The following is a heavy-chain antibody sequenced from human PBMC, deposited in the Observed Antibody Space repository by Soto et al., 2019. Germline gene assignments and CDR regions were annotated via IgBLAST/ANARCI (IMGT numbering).Heavy chain of an antibody. CDR1: GFTFSSYA. V-gene: IGHV3-23*01. D-gene: IGHD4-17*01. CDR2: IRTSSSDK. J-gene: IGHJ4*02. Sequence: PGGSLRLSCAASGFTFSSYAMNLVRQAPGKGLEWVSTIRTSSSDKYHAASVKGRLTISRDNSKSTVYLHLNSLRAEDTAIYYCAKDPTYDYGYFDSWGQGTLVTVSS. CDR3: AKDPTYDYGYFDS.